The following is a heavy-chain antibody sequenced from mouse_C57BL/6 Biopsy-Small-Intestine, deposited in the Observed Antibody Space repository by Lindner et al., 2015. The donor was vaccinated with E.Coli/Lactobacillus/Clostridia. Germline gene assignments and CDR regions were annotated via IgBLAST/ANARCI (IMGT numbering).Heavy chain of an antibody. V-gene: IGHV1-42*01. CDR2: INPSTGGT. D-gene: IGHD2-2*01. J-gene: IGHJ2*01. Sequence: VQLQESGPELVKPGASVKISCKASGYSFTGYYMSWVKQSPEKSLEWIGEINPSTGGTSYNQKFKGKATLTVDKYSSTAYMQLKSLTSEDSAVYYCAPNGFDFDYWGQGTTLTVSS. CDR3: APNGFDFDY. CDR1: GYSFTGYY.